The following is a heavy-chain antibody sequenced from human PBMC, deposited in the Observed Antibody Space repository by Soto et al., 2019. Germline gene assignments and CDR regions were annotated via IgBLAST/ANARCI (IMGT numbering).Heavy chain of an antibody. D-gene: IGHD2-21*01. J-gene: IGHJ4*02. CDR2: IGPNPANT. CDR3: ATARHCSRDACPAAE. Sequence: PGRSLRLSCAASGFPFSTSGMLWVRQPPGEGLEWVSAIGPNPANTNYRDSVKGRFTISRDNSRNTVFLQMSALRAEDTARYYCATARHCSRDACPAAEWGQGTLVTVSS. CDR1: GFPFSTSG. V-gene: IGHV3-23*01.